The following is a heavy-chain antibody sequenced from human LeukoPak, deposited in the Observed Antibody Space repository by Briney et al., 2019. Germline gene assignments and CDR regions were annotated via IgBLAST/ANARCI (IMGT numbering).Heavy chain of an antibody. V-gene: IGHV3-53*01. D-gene: IGHD5-18*01. CDR3: ARGVGTATDY. CDR2: IYSGDST. CDR1: ALTLSSIY. Sequence: GGSLRLSCAASALTLSSIYMTWVRQAAGKGLEWVSVIYSGDSTYYADSVKGRFTISRDNSKNTLYLQMNRLRAEDTAVYYCARGVGTATDYWGQGTLVTVSS. J-gene: IGHJ4*02.